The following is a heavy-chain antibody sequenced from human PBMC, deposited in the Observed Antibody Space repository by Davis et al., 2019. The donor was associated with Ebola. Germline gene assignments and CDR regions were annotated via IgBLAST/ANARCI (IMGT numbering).Heavy chain of an antibody. CDR3: AREWGLGYCSGGSCYKNYYYGMDV. CDR2: IIPILDIA. CDR1: GGTFSSYA. D-gene: IGHD2-15*01. V-gene: IGHV1-69*04. Sequence: AASVKVSCKASGGTFSSYAISWVRQAPGQGLEWMGRIIPILDIANYAQKFQGRVTITADKSTSTAYMELRSLRSDDTAVYYCAREWGLGYCSGGSCYKNYYYGMDVWGQGTTVTVSS. J-gene: IGHJ6*02.